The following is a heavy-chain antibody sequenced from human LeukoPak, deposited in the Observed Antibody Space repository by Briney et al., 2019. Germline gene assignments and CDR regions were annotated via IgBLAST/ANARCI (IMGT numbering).Heavy chain of an antibody. Sequence: GGSLRLSCAASGFTFSGYAMSWVRQAPGKGLEWVSGISASGVDTYYADSVKGRFTISRDNSKNTLYLQMNSLRAEDTAVYYCAKGSSPLGHFDYWGQGTLATVSS. V-gene: IGHV3-23*01. J-gene: IGHJ4*02. D-gene: IGHD6-13*01. CDR1: GFTFSGYA. CDR2: ISASGVDT. CDR3: AKGSSPLGHFDY.